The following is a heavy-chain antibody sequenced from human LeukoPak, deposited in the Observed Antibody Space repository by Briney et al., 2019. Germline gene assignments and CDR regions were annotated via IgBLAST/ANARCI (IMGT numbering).Heavy chain of an antibody. Sequence: SETLSLTCIVSGYSISSGYYWGWIRQPPGKGLEWIGNIHHSGSTYYNPSLKSRVTISVDTSKNQFSLKLSSVTAADTAVYYCARHGVVPAAIIIFDPWGQGTLVTVSS. CDR2: IHHSGST. V-gene: IGHV4-38-2*02. D-gene: IGHD2-2*02. J-gene: IGHJ5*02. CDR3: ARHGVVPAAIIIFDP. CDR1: GYSISSGYY.